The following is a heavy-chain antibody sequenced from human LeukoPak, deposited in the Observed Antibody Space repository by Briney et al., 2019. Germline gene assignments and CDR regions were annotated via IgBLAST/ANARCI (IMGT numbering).Heavy chain of an antibody. Sequence: GGSLRLSCAASGFTFSSYWMSWVRQAPGKGLEWVANIKQDGSEKYYVDSVKGRFTISRDNAKNSLYLRMNSLRAEDTAVYYCARDGTYYDFWSGYFYYYYYGMDVWGQGTTVTVSS. CDR1: GFTFSSYW. CDR3: ARDGTYYDFWSGYFYYYYYGMDV. CDR2: IKQDGSEK. J-gene: IGHJ6*02. D-gene: IGHD3-3*01. V-gene: IGHV3-7*03.